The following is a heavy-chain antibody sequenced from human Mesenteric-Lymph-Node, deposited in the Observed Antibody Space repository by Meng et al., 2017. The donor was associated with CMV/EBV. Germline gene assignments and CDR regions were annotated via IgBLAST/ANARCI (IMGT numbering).Heavy chain of an antibody. J-gene: IGHJ5*02. D-gene: IGHD2-2*01. CDR3: ARDSLGYCSSTSCWYNWFDP. CDR2: IYYSGST. Sequence: ESLKISCTVSGGSISSYYWSWIRQPPGKGLEWIGYIYYSGSTNYNPSLKSRVTISVDTSKNQFSLKLSSVTAADTAVYYCARDSLGYCSSTSCWYNWFDPWGQGTLVTVSS. V-gene: IGHV4-59*01. CDR1: GGSISSYY.